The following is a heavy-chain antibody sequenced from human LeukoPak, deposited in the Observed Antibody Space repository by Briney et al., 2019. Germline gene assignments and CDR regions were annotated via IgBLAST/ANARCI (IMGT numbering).Heavy chain of an antibody. J-gene: IGHJ5*02. D-gene: IGHD3-22*01. CDR2: ISGSGGST. CDR1: GFTFSSYA. CDR3: AKEGIYYYDSSGYYPYNWFDP. Sequence: GGSLRLSCAASGFTFSSYAVSWVRQAPGKGLEWVSAISGSGGSTYYADSVKGRFTISRDNSKNTLYLQMNSLRAEDTAVYYCAKEGIYYYDSSGYYPYNWFDPWGQGTLVTVSS. V-gene: IGHV3-23*01.